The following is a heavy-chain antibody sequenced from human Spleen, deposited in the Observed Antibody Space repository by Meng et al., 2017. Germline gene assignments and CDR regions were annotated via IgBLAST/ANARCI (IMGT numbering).Heavy chain of an antibody. CDR1: SATIRSHD. CDR2: IFSSVRP. J-gene: IGHJ4*02. D-gene: IGHD6-19*01. V-gene: IGHV4-59*07. Sequence: QVQLHESGPWLVKPSATLSLLCTVSSATIRSHDWSWIRQPPGKGLEWIGYIFSSVRPNYSPSLKSRVTISIDTSKNQFSLRLSSLTPADTAMYYCASGSGSGWYYFDNWGQGTLVTVSS. CDR3: ASGSGSGWYYFDN.